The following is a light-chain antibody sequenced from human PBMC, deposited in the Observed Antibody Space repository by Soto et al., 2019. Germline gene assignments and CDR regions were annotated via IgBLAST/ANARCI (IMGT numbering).Light chain of an antibody. Sequence: QSVLTQPAAVSGSPGQSITISCTGTSSDVSGFNYVSWYQHHPGKAPKLIFYEVVNRPSGVSNRFSGSKSGTTASLTISGLQAEDEADYYCTSYTTSSPLFGGGTKLTVL. CDR3: TSYTTSSPL. CDR1: SSDVSGFNY. V-gene: IGLV2-14*01. CDR2: EVV. J-gene: IGLJ2*01.